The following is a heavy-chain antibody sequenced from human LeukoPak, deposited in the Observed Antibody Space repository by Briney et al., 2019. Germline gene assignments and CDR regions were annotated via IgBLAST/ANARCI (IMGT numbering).Heavy chain of an antibody. CDR2: IIPIFGTA. CDR3: ASSPTYGGNSGGYYFDY. Sequence: ASVKVSCKASGGTFSSYATSWVRQAPGQGLEWMGGIIPIFGTANYAQKFQGRVAITTDESTSTAYMELSSLRSEDTAVYYCASSPTYGGNSGGYYFDYWGQGTLVTVSS. D-gene: IGHD4-23*01. J-gene: IGHJ4*02. V-gene: IGHV1-69*05. CDR1: GGTFSSYA.